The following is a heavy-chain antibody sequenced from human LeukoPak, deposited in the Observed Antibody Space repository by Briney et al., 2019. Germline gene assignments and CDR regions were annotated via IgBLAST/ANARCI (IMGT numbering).Heavy chain of an antibody. D-gene: IGHD3-10*01. CDR3: ARSILVPFYYGLDV. CDR1: GYTLSELS. Sequence: ASVKVSCKVSGYTLSELSIHWVGQAPGKGLEWVGGFDPEDDETIYAQKFQGRVTMAEDTSTDTAYMELSSLRFEDTAVYYCARSILVPFYYGLDVWGQGTTVIVS. CDR2: FDPEDDET. V-gene: IGHV1-24*01. J-gene: IGHJ6*02.